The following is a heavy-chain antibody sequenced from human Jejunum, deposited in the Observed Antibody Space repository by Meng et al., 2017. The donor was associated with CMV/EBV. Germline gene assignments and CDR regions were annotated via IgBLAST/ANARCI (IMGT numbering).Heavy chain of an antibody. V-gene: IGHV4-39*07. CDR1: GGSISSSNYY. CDR3: VRDDILTGSPAI. CDR2: MFSSGNT. Sequence: QLQPEGSGPGTVKPSATLSLTCTVSGGSISSSNYYWGWIRQPPGKGLEWIGSMFSSGNTYYNLSFKSRVTISLDTSKNQFSLKLSSVTAADTAVYYCVRDDILTGSPAIWGQGTLVTVSS. J-gene: IGHJ4*02. D-gene: IGHD3-9*01.